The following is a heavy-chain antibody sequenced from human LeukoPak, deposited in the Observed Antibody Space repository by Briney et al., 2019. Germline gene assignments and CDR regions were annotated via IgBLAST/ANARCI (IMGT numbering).Heavy chain of an antibody. CDR3: AREAGRVMGAINYYYGMDV. J-gene: IGHJ6*02. CDR2: IYYSGST. CDR1: GGSISSYY. V-gene: IGHV4-59*01. D-gene: IGHD1-26*01. Sequence: SDTPSLTCTVSGGSISSYYWSWIRQPPGKGLEWIGYIYYSGSTNYNPSLKSRVTISVDTSKNQFSLKLSSVTAADTAVYYCAREAGRVMGAINYYYGMDVWGQGTTVTVSS.